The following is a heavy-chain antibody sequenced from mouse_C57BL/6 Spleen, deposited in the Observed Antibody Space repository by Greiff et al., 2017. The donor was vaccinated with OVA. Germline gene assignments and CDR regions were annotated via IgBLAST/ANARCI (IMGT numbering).Heavy chain of an antibody. CDR3: AREGTYDYDYAMDY. D-gene: IGHD2-4*01. CDR2: IYPRSGNT. J-gene: IGHJ4*01. Sequence: QVQLQQSGAELARPGASVKLSCKASGYTFTSYGISWVKQRPGQGLEWIGEIYPRSGNTYYNEKFKGKATLTADKSSSTAYMELRSLTSEDSAVYFGAREGTYDYDYAMDYWGQGTSVTVSS. V-gene: IGHV1-81*01. CDR1: GYTFTSYG.